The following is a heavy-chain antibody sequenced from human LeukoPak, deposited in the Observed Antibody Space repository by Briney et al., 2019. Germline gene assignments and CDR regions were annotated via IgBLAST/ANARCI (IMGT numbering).Heavy chain of an antibody. Sequence: GGSLRLSCAASGFTFSSYWMSWVXQAPGXGLEWVAIIKGDGSEKYYVDSVKGRFTISRDNTKNSLYLQMNSLRADDTAVYYCARGGYSYTWPPSYYYGMDVWGQGTTVTASS. CDR1: GFTFSSYW. CDR2: IKGDGSEK. J-gene: IGHJ6*02. D-gene: IGHD5-18*01. V-gene: IGHV3-7*05. CDR3: ARGGYSYTWPPSYYYGMDV.